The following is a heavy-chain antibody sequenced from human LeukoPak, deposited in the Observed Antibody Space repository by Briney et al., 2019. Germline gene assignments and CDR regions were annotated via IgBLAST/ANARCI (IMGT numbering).Heavy chain of an antibody. V-gene: IGHV3-48*04. CDR3: ARGSAAAEDY. CDR1: GFTFSSYA. CDR2: ISSSSSTI. J-gene: IGHJ4*02. Sequence: GGSLRLSCAASGFTFSSYAMSWVRQAPGKGLEWVSYISSSSSTIYYADSVKGRFTISRDNAKNSLYLQMNSLRAEDTAVYYCARGSAAAEDYWGQGTLVTVSS. D-gene: IGHD6-13*01.